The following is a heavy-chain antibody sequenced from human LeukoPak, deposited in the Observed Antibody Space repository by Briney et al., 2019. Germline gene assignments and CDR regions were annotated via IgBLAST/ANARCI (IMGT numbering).Heavy chain of an antibody. CDR2: MYASGST. D-gene: IGHD1-26*01. V-gene: IGHV4-4*07. Sequence: PSETLSPACIVSGGSINSYYWSWIRQPAGKGLQWIGRMYASGSTSYNPSLKSRVTISVDKSKNQVSLKLSSVTAADTAVYYCARDGPVGASDYFYYYMDVWGKGTTVTVSS. J-gene: IGHJ6*03. CDR1: GGSINSYY. CDR3: ARDGPVGASDYFYYYMDV.